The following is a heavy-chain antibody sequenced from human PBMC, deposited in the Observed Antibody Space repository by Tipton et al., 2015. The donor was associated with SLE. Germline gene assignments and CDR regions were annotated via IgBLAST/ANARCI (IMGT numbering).Heavy chain of an antibody. CDR2: ISYDGSNK. D-gene: IGHD2-2*01. CDR1: GFTFSSYG. J-gene: IGHJ6*02. CDR3: AKIRYQLLLYYYGMDV. V-gene: IGHV3-30*18. Sequence: QLVQSGGGVVQPGRSLRLSCAASGFTFSSYGMHWVRQAPGKGLEWVAVISYDGSNKYYADSVKGRFTISRDNSKNTLYLQMNSLRAEDTAVYYCAKIRYQLLLYYYGMDVWGQGTTVTVSS.